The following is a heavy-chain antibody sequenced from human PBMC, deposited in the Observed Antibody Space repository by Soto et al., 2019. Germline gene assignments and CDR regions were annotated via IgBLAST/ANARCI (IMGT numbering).Heavy chain of an antibody. V-gene: IGHV4-59*01. J-gene: IGHJ3*02. D-gene: IGHD3-3*01. CDR3: ARFLRSGSHWSAFDI. Sequence: QVQLQESGPGLVKPSETLSLTCSVSGAAISDYYWTWIRQPPGEGLEWFGHIYNTGRPTYSPSLKSRGTISVDKSKNQFSLNLSTVTAADTAVYFCARFLRSGSHWSAFDIWGQGTKVTVSP. CDR1: GAAISDYY. CDR2: IYNTGRP.